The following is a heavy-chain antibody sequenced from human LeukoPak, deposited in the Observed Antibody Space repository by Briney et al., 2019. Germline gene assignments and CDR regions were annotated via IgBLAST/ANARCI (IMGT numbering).Heavy chain of an antibody. V-gene: IGHV4-34*01. Sequence: PSETLSLTCAVYGGSFSGYYWSWIRQPPGKGLEWIGEINHSGSTNYNPSLKSRVTISVDTSKNQFSLKLSSVTVADTAVYYCARATVHLLLRFLEWATRHYFDYWGQGTLVTVSS. CDR3: ARATVHLLLRFLEWATRHYFDY. D-gene: IGHD3-3*01. CDR1: GGSFSGYY. CDR2: INHSGST. J-gene: IGHJ4*02.